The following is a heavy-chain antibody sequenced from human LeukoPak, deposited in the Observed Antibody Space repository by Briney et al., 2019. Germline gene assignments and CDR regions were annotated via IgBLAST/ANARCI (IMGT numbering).Heavy chain of an antibody. CDR2: IRYDGSNK. D-gene: IGHD6-19*01. V-gene: IGHV3-33*01. CDR3: ARQWLGHFDY. CDR1: GFTFSSYD. J-gene: IGHJ4*02. Sequence: GGSLRLSCVASGFTFSSYDMHWVRQAPGQGLEWVAVIRYDGSNKYYAESVKGRFTISRDNSKNTLYLQMNSLRAEDTAVYHCARQWLGHFDYWGQGTLVTVSS.